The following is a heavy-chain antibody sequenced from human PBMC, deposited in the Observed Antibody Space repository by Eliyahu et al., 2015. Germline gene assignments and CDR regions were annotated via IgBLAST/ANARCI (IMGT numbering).Heavy chain of an antibody. V-gene: IGHV3-15*01. J-gene: IGHJ6*02. D-gene: IGHD3-16*01. Sequence: EVQLVESGGGLVKPGGSLRLSCAASGFXXSNXWMXWVRQAPGKGLGWVGRIKSKTDGGTTDYAAPVKGRFTISRDDSKNTLYLQMNSLKTEDTAVYYCTTDLDTGGGLGYYYYGMDVWGQGTTVTVSS. CDR1: GFXXSNXW. CDR3: TTDLDTGGGLGYYYYGMDV. CDR2: IKSKTDGGTT.